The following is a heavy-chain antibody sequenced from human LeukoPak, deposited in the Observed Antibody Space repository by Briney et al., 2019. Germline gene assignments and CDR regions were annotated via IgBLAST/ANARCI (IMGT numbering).Heavy chain of an antibody. CDR1: GSTFSSYW. CDR2: IKEDGSEK. CDR3: ARDRWGYGMDV. J-gene: IGHJ6*02. D-gene: IGHD3-16*01. Sequence: PGGSLRLSCAASGSTFSSYWMGWVRQVPGKGLEWVANIKEDGSEKHFVDSVKGRFTISRDNAKNSLYLQMNSLRAGDTAVYYCARDRWGYGMDVWGQGTTVTVSS. V-gene: IGHV3-7*01.